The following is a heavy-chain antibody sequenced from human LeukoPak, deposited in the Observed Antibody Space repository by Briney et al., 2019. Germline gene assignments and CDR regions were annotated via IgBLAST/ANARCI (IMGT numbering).Heavy chain of an antibody. Sequence: GGSLSLSCAAAGFTFSNYGMHWVRQTPAKGPEWVSSISGRGSHMYYTDSAKGRFTISRDNAKNSLYLQMNSLRAEDTAVYYCVRAFPPLRTSAAGGFWRQGTLVTVSS. CDR1: GFTFSNYG. CDR2: ISGRGSHM. V-gene: IGHV3-21*06. D-gene: IGHD6-25*01. J-gene: IGHJ4*02. CDR3: VRAFPPLRTSAAGGF.